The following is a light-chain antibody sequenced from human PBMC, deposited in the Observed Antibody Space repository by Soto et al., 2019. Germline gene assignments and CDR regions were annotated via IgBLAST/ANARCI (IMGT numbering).Light chain of an antibody. V-gene: IGLV1-51*02. CDR2: EDN. CDR3: ATWDSSLSGGV. Sequence: QSVLTQPPSVSAAPGQKVTISCSGSISNIENNYVSWYRQLPGTAPKLLIYEDNKRPSGIPDRFCGSKSGTSATLAITGLETGDEADYYCATWDSSLSGGVFGTATKVTVL. J-gene: IGLJ1*01. CDR1: ISNIENNY.